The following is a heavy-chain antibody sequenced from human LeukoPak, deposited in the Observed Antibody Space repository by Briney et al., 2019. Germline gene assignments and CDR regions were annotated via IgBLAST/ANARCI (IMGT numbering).Heavy chain of an antibody. D-gene: IGHD1-26*01. CDR3: ASQWELHPVF. CDR2: ITSSGSAV. J-gene: IGHJ4*02. CDR1: GFMFSRYS. Sequence: PGGSLRLSCAASGFMFSRYSMNWVRQAPGKGLEWLSYITSSGSAVYYADSVRGRFTMSRDNVKKSLYLQMNSLRAEDTAVYYCASQWELHPVFWGQGTLVTVSS. V-gene: IGHV3-48*01.